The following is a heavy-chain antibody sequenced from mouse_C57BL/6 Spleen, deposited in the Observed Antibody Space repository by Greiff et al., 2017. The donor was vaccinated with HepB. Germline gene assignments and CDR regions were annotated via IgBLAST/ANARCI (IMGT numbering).Heavy chain of an antibody. D-gene: IGHD2-5*01. CDR2: ISYDGSN. CDR3: AREGGIVNYFDY. J-gene: IGHJ2*01. V-gene: IGHV3-6*01. CDR1: GYSITSGYY. Sequence: DVKLQESGPGLVKPSQSLSLTCSVTGYSITSGYYWNWIRQFPGNQLEWMGYISYDGSNNYNPSLKNRISITRNPSHNQFFLQLNSVTTEDTATYDCAREGGIVNYFDYWGQGTTLTVSS.